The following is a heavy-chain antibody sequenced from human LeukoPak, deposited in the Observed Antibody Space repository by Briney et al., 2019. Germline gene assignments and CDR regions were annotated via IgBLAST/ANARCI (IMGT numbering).Heavy chain of an antibody. CDR2: INWNGGST. J-gene: IGHJ4*02. CDR3: ARGYYYDSSAYPGDY. Sequence: GGSLRPSCAASGFTFDDHAMSWVRQAPGKGLEWVSNINWNGGSTGYADSVKGRFTISRDNVKNSLYLQMNSLRAEDTALYYCARGYYYDSSAYPGDYWGQGTLVTVSS. D-gene: IGHD3-22*01. CDR1: GFTFDDHA. V-gene: IGHV3-20*04.